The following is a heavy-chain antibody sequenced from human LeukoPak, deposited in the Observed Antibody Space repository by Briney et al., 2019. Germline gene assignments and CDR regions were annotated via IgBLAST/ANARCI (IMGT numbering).Heavy chain of an antibody. CDR3: YGANAEH. Sequence: PGGSLRLSCAASGFTFSSYWMHWVRQAPGKGLGWVSGTNTDGSSTMYADSVKGRFTFPRDNAKNTLYLQMNSLRAEDTAVYYCYGANAEHWGQGTLVTVSS. V-gene: IGHV3-74*03. CDR2: TNTDGSST. D-gene: IGHD4-23*01. CDR1: GFTFSSYW. J-gene: IGHJ1*01.